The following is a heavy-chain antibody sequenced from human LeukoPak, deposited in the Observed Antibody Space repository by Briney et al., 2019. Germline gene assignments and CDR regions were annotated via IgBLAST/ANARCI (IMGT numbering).Heavy chain of an antibody. V-gene: IGHV3-23*01. CDR2: ISGSGGST. CDR3: ARRAGGIFGMDV. J-gene: IGHJ6*04. Sequence: GGSLRLSCAASGFTFSSYAMSWVRQAPGKGLEWVSVISGSGGSTYYADSVKGRFTISRDNSKNTLYLQMNSLRVEDTAVYYCARRAGGIFGMDVWGKGTTVTVSS. CDR1: GFTFSSYA. D-gene: IGHD3-3*01.